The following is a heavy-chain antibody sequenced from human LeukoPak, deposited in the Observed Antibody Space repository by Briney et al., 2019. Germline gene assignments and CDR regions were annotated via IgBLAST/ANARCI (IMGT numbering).Heavy chain of an antibody. CDR3: ARGTLGAWGW. J-gene: IGHJ4*02. V-gene: IGHV3-21*01. D-gene: IGHD6-19*01. CDR1: GFTFSSYD. Sequence: PGGSLRLSCAASGFTFSSYDMNWVRQAPGKGLEWVSSISSSSNYIHYADSVKGRFTISRDIAKNSLYLQMNSLRAEDTAVYFCARGTLGAWGWWGQGTLVTVSS. CDR2: ISSSSNYI.